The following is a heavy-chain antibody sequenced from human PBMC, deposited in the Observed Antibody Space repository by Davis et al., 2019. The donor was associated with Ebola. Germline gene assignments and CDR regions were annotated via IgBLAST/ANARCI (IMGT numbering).Heavy chain of an antibody. D-gene: IGHD2-15*01. CDR1: GGSFSSGTYS. CDR2: ISYHGTT. V-gene: IGHV4-31*03. CDR3: ARQFGRVEDLGAQPPARGGWFDP. J-gene: IGHJ5*02. Sequence: SETLSLTCTVSGGSFSSGTYSWTWIRQHPVRGLEWIGDISYHGTTSYNPSFKSRLSISLDTSNRQFSLKLSSVTVADTAIYFCARQFGRVEDLGAQPPARGGWFDPWGQGTLVTVSS.